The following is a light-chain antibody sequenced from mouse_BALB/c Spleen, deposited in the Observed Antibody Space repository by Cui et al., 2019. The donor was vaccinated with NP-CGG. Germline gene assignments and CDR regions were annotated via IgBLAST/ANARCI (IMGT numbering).Light chain of an antibody. CDR3: ALWYSNHWV. CDR2: GTN. V-gene: IGLV1*01. J-gene: IGLJ1*01. CDR1: TGTVTTSNY. Sequence: QALVTQESALPTSPGETVTLTCRSSTGTVTTSNYANWVQEKPDHLFTGLIGGTNNRAPGVPARFSGSLIGDKAALTITGAQTEDEAIYFCALWYSNHWVFGGGTKLTVL.